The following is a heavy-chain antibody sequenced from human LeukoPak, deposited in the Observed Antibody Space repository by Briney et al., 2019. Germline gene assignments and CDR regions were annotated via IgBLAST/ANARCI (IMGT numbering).Heavy chain of an antibody. CDR1: GYTFTSYD. Sequence: ASVKVSCKAPGYTFTSYDINWVRQATGQGLEWMGCMNPNSGNTGYAQKFQGRVTMTRNTSISTAYMELSSLRSEDTAVYYCARTESVDCSSTSCSYYYYYYYMDVWGKGTTVTVSS. V-gene: IGHV1-8*01. J-gene: IGHJ6*03. CDR3: ARTESVDCSSTSCSYYYYYYYMDV. CDR2: MNPNSGNT. D-gene: IGHD2-2*01.